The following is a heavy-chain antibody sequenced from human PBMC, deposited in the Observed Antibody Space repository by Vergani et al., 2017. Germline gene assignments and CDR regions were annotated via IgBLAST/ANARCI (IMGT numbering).Heavy chain of an antibody. D-gene: IGHD2-8*01. V-gene: IGHV1-2*02. CDR3: ARGGIVLMVYATNWFDP. J-gene: IGHJ5*02. CDR2: INPNSGGT. Sequence: QVQLVQSGAEVKKPGASVKVSCKASGYTFTGYYMHWVRQAPGQGLEWMGWINPNSGGTNYAQKCQGRVTMTMDTSISTAYMELSRLRSDDTAVYYCARGGIVLMVYATNWFDPWGQGTLVTVSS. CDR1: GYTFTGYY.